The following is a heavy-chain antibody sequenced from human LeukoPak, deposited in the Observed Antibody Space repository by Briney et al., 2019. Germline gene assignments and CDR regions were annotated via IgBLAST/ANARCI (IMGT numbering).Heavy chain of an antibody. CDR1: GGSFSGYY. V-gene: IGHV4-34*01. CDR2: INHSGST. Sequence: SETLSLTCAVYGGSFSGYYWSWIRQPPGKGLEWIGEINHSGSTNYNPSLKSRVTISVDTSKNQFSLKLSSVTAADTAVYYCARMLGWFDPWGQGTLVTVSS. CDR3: ARMLGWFDP. J-gene: IGHJ5*02. D-gene: IGHD3-10*02.